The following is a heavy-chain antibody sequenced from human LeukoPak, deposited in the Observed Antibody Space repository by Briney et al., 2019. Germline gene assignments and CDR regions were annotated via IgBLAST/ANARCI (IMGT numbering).Heavy chain of an antibody. J-gene: IGHJ6*02. Sequence: ASVKVSCKASGYTFTSYDINWVRQAPGQGLEWMGWMNPNSGNTGYAQKFQGRVTMTRNTSISTAYMELSSLRSEDTAVYYCARGGEIHYYYYGMDVWGQGTTVTVSS. CDR3: ARGGEIHYYYYGMDV. V-gene: IGHV1-8*01. CDR2: MNPNSGNT. D-gene: IGHD3-16*01. CDR1: GYTFTSYD.